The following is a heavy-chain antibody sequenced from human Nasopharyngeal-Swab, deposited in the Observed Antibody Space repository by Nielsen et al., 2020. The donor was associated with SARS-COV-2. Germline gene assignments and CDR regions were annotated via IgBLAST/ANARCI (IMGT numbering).Heavy chain of an antibody. D-gene: IGHD3-22*01. V-gene: IGHV1-69*13. CDR1: GGTFSSYA. J-gene: IGHJ3*02. Sequence: PVKVSCKASGGTFSSYAISWVRQAPGQGLEWMGGIIPIFGTANYAQKFQGRVTITADESTSTAYMELSSLRSEDTAVYYCARGGWATMIVVVITGAFDIWGQGTMVTVSS. CDR2: IIPIFGTA. CDR3: ARGGWATMIVVVITGAFDI.